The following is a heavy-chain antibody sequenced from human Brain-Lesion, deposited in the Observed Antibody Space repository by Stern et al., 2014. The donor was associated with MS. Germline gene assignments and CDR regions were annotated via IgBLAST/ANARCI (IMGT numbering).Heavy chain of an antibody. CDR1: GGSISSSNW. Sequence: VQLVQSGPGLVKPSGTLSLTCAVSGGSISSSNWWSWVRQPPGKGLEWIGEIYHSGGTKYSPSFESRVIISVDKSKNQFSLKLSYVTAADTAVYYCARELPDLNAFDIWGQGTMVTVSS. V-gene: IGHV4-4*02. CDR3: ARELPDLNAFDI. J-gene: IGHJ3*02. D-gene: IGHD1-14*01. CDR2: IYHSGGT.